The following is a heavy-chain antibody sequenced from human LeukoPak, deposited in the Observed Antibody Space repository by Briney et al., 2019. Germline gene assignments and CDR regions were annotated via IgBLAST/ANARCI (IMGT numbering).Heavy chain of an antibody. CDR1: GFTFSSYG. V-gene: IGHV3-23*01. Sequence: GGSLRLSCAASGFTFSSYGMSWVRQAPGKGLEWVSAISGSGGSTYYADSVKGRFTISRDNSKNTLYLQMNSLRAEDTAVYYCAREDYDYVWGSYRYAARKYYFDYWGQGTLVTVSS. CDR3: AREDYDYVWGSYRYAARKYYFDY. J-gene: IGHJ4*02. D-gene: IGHD3-16*02. CDR2: ISGSGGST.